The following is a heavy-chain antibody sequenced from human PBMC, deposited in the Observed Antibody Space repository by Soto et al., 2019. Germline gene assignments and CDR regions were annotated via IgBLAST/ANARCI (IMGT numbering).Heavy chain of an antibody. Sequence: QVQLVESEGGVVQPGRSLRLSCAASGFTFSSYAMHWVRQAPGKGLEWVAVISYDGSNKYYADSVKGRFTISRDNSKNTLYLQMNSLRAEDTAVYYCARDWEVWFGEFDYWGQGTLVTVSS. D-gene: IGHD3-10*01. CDR3: ARDWEVWFGEFDY. V-gene: IGHV3-30-3*01. CDR1: GFTFSSYA. CDR2: ISYDGSNK. J-gene: IGHJ4*02.